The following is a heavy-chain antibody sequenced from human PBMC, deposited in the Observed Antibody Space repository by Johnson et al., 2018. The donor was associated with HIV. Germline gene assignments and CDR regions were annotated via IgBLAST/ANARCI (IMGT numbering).Heavy chain of an antibody. CDR1: GFTFSSYA. Sequence: VQLVESGGGVVQPGRSLRLSCAASGFTFSSYAMHWVRQAPGKGLEWVAVISYDGSNKYYADSVTGRFTISRDNSKNTLYLQMNSLRAEDTAVYYCARELSGDAFDIWGQGTMVTVSS. CDR2: ISYDGSNK. D-gene: IGHD1-26*01. V-gene: IGHV3-30-3*01. CDR3: ARELSGDAFDI. J-gene: IGHJ3*02.